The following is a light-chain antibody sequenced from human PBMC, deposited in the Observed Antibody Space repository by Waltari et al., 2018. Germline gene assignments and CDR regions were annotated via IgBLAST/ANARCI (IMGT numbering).Light chain of an antibody. V-gene: IGLV2-14*03. CDR2: DVN. CDR1: SGDVGGYDY. J-gene: IGLJ2*01. Sequence: QSALTQPASVSASPGQSITISCTGTSGDVGGYDYFSWYQQHPGKAPQLIIYDVNKRPSGVSHRFSASKSGNTASLTIFGLQAEDEADYYCISYTSTTTYVVVGGGTKLTVL. CDR3: ISYTSTTTYVV.